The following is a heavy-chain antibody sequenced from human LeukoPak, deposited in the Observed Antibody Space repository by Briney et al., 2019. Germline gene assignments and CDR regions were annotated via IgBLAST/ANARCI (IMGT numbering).Heavy chain of an antibody. CDR1: GGTFSSYA. J-gene: IGHJ6*02. CDR2: IIPIFGTA. D-gene: IGHD2-15*01. Sequence: ASVKVSCKASGGTFSSYAISWVRQAPGQGLEWMGGIIPIFGTANYAQKLQGRVTMTRDTSISTAYMELSRLRSDDTAVYYCARVVAGDYGMDVWGQGTTVTVSS. CDR3: ARVVAGDYGMDV. V-gene: IGHV1-69*05.